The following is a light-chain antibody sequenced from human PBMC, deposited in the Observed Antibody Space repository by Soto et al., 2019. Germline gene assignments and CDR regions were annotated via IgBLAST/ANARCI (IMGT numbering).Light chain of an antibody. CDR2: AAS. CDR3: QQLNSYVFT. J-gene: IGKJ3*01. V-gene: IGKV1-9*01. CDR1: QDVSRF. Sequence: DIQLTQSPSFLSASVGDRVTISCRASQDVSRFLAWYQQKPGKAPNLLIYAASTLQSGVPSRFSGNGSGTEFTLTISSLQPEDFATYYCQQLNSYVFTFGPGTKVDIK.